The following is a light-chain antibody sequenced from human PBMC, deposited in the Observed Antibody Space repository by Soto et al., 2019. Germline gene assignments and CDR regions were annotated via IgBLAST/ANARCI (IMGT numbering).Light chain of an antibody. J-gene: IGLJ1*01. CDR1: SSDGGGYNY. CDR3: SSYTSSSTLDYV. V-gene: IGLV2-14*01. Sequence: QSGLAQPSSGCGAPGQSITISCTGTSSDGGGYNYVSWYQQHPGKAPKLMIYDVSNRPSGVSNRFSGSKSGNTASLTISGLKAEDEADYYCSSYTSSSTLDYVFGTGTKVTVL. CDR2: DVS.